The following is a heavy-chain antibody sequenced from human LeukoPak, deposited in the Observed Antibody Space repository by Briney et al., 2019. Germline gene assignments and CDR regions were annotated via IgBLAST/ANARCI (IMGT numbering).Heavy chain of an antibody. Sequence: ASETLSLTCTVSGGSISSYYWSWIRQPPGKGLEWIGYIYYSGSTNYNPSLKSRVTISVDTSKNQFSLKLSSVTAADTAVYYCARHHPPLWFGARAAFDIWGQGIMVTVSS. V-gene: IGHV4-59*08. CDR1: GGSISSYY. CDR3: ARHHPPLWFGARAAFDI. J-gene: IGHJ3*02. D-gene: IGHD3-10*01. CDR2: IYYSGST.